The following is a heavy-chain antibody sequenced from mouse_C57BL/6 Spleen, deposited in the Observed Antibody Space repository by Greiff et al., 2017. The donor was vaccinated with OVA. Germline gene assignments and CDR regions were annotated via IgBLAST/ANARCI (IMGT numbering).Heavy chain of an antibody. J-gene: IGHJ4*01. CDR1: GYTFTSYW. Sequence: QVQLQQPGTELVKPGASVKLSCKASGYTFTSYWMHWVKQRPGQGLEWIGNINPSNGGTNYNEKVKSKATLTVDKSSSTAYMQLSSLTSEDSAVYYCARYPYDYDAMDYWGQGTSVTVSS. D-gene: IGHD6-5*01. CDR2: INPSNGGT. V-gene: IGHV1-53*01. CDR3: ARYPYDYDAMDY.